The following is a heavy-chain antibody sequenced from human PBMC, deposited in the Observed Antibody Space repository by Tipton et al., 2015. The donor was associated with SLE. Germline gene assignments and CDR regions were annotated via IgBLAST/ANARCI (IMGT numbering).Heavy chain of an antibody. CDR3: ARPRRITSRSNWSFDL. CDR2: IFYTGST. Sequence: TLSLTCTVSGGSISSHYWSWIRQPPGKGLEWIGNIFYTGSTFYNPSLKSRVTISVDTSRNQFSLRLNSVTAADTAVYYCARPRRITSRSNWSFDLWGRGTLVTVSS. J-gene: IGHJ2*01. D-gene: IGHD3-10*01. CDR1: GGSISSHY. V-gene: IGHV4-59*04.